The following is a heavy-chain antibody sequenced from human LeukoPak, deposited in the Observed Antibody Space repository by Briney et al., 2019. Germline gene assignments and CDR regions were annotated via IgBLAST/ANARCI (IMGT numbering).Heavy chain of an antibody. J-gene: IGHJ4*02. CDR3: ARDVGGPADD. CDR1: GCTFSSHD. D-gene: IGHD3-16*01. V-gene: IGHV3-13*01. CDR2: IGSSGDT. Sequence: PGGSLRLSCVASGCTFSSHDMHWVRQPTGQGLEWVPSIGSSGDTFYSGSAQGRFTIFRDNAKNSVYLQMNSLTAGDTALYYCARDVGGPADDWGQGTLVTVSS.